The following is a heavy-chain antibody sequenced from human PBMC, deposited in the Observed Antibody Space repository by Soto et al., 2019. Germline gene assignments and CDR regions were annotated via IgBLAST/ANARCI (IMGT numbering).Heavy chain of an antibody. D-gene: IGHD2-2*01. Sequence: QVQLQQWGAGLLKPSETLSLTCAVYGGSFSGYYWSWIRQPPGKGLEWIGEINHSGSTNYNPSLKRRVTISVDTSKNPFSLKLSSVTAADTAVYYCARASSTSPQTDYWGQGTLVTVSS. CDR2: INHSGST. V-gene: IGHV4-34*01. CDR1: GGSFSGYY. CDR3: ARASSTSPQTDY. J-gene: IGHJ4*02.